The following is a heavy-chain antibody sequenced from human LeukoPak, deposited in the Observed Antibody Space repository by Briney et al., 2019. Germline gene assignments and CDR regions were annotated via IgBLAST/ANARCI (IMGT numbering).Heavy chain of an antibody. CDR3: AKRMIRGVNHDAFDL. CDR1: GFTFSRYA. D-gene: IGHD3-10*01. J-gene: IGHJ3*01. V-gene: IGHV3-23*01. Sequence: GGSLRLSCAASGFTFSRYAMSWVRQAPGKGLEWVSAVSGSGGSTYYADSVKGLFTISRDNSENTLYLQMNSLRAEDTAVYYCAKRMIRGVNHDAFDLWGQGTMVTVSS. CDR2: VSGSGGST.